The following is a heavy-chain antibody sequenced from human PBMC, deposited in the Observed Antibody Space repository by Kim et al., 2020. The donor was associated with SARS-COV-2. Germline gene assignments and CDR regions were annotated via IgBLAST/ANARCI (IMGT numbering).Heavy chain of an antibody. V-gene: IGHV3-21*01. D-gene: IGHD3-22*01. CDR2: ISSSSYI. CDR3: ARVGLYYYDSSGYPTRYFDY. CDR1: GFTFSSYS. Sequence: GGSLRLSCAASGFTFSSYSMNWVRQAPGKGLEWVSSISSSSYIYYADSVKGRFTISRDNAKNSLYLQMNSLRAEDTAVYYCARVGLYYYDSSGYPTRYFDYWGQGTLVTVSS. J-gene: IGHJ4*02.